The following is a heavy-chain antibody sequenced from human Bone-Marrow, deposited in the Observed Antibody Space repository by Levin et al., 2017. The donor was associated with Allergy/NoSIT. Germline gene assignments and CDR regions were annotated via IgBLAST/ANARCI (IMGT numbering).Heavy chain of an antibody. J-gene: IGHJ2*01. CDR2: IYYRGNT. D-gene: IGHD6-6*01. CDR1: DDSISSYY. V-gene: IGHV4-59*01. CDR3: ARVTSSSYWHFDL. Sequence: NPSETLSLTCTVSDDSISSYYWSWIRQPPGKGLEWIGFIYYRGNTNYNPSLRSRVTTSIDTSKNQFFLKLTSVTAADTALYYCARVTSSSYWHFDLWGRGTQVTVSS.